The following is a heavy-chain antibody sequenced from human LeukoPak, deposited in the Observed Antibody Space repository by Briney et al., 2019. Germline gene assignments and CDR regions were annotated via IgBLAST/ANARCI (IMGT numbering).Heavy chain of an antibody. CDR2: TYYRSKWYN. V-gene: IGHV6-1*01. CDR1: GDSVSSNSAA. J-gene: IGHJ6*03. D-gene: IGHD1-20*01. CDR3: ARGHCNWNDRYYYYMDV. Sequence: SQTLSLTCAISGDSVSSNSAAWNWIRQSPSRGLEWLGRTYYRSKWYNDYAVSVKSRITINPDTSKNQFSLQLNSVTPEDTAVYYCARGHCNWNDRYYYYMDVWGKGTTVTVSS.